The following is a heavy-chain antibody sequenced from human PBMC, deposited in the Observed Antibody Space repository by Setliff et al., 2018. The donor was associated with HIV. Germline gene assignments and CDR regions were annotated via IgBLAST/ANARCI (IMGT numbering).Heavy chain of an antibody. Sequence: GASVKVSCKASGGSFSSFAITWVRQVPGQGLEWMGGVIPIFGTATYAQKFQGRVTITTDESTSTAYMDLSSLRSDDTAVYYCASPVRGRDAYNGWLGAFDIWGQGTMVTVSS. CDR1: GGSFSSFA. CDR2: VIPIFGTA. J-gene: IGHJ3*02. CDR3: ASPVRGRDAYNGWLGAFDI. D-gene: IGHD3-16*01. V-gene: IGHV1-69*05.